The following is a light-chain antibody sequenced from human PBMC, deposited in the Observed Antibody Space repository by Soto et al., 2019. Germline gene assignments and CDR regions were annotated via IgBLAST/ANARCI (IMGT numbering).Light chain of an antibody. J-gene: IGLJ2*01. CDR3: ASWDYSLSGVL. V-gene: IGLV1-47*01. CDR2: RSN. CDR1: SSNIGTND. Sequence: QSVLTQPPSASGTPGQRVTISCSGSSSNIGTNDAFWYQQLPGTAPKLLIYRSNQRPSGVPDRFSGSKSGTSASLAISGRRSEDEAEYYCASWDYSLSGVLFGGGTKLTVL.